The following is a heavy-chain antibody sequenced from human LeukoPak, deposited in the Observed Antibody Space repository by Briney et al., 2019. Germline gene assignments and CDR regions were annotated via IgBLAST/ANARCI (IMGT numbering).Heavy chain of an antibody. V-gene: IGHV4-4*07. Sequence: SETLSLTCTVSGGSISSYYGSWIRQPAGKGLEWIGRIYFSGSTNYNPSLKSRATMSVDTSKNQFSLKLTSVTAADTAVYYCARHYYGDYFFDYWGQGALVTVSS. CDR2: IYFSGST. CDR3: ARHYYGDYFFDY. D-gene: IGHD4-17*01. CDR1: GGSISSYY. J-gene: IGHJ4*02.